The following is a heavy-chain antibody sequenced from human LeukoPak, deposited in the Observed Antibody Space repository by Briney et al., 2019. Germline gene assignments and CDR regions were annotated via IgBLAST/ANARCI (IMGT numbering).Heavy chain of an antibody. V-gene: IGHV1-2*02. CDR1: GYTFTSYY. CDR3: ARGNHPDILTGHP. D-gene: IGHD3-9*01. J-gene: IGHJ5*02. Sequence: GASVKVSCKASGYTFTSYYMHWVRQAPGQGLEWMGWINPNSGGTNYAQKFQGRVTMTRDTSISTAYMELSRLRSDDTAVYYCARGNHPDILTGHPWGQGTLVTVSS. CDR2: INPNSGGT.